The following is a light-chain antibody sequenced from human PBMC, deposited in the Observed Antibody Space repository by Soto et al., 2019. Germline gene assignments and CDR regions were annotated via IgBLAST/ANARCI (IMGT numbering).Light chain of an antibody. CDR2: KAS. CDR3: LIYTPSPCT. Sequence: DIQMTQSPSTLSASVGDRVTITCRASQSISPWLAWYQQKPGKPPNLLIYKASSLESGVPTRFSGSGSGTEFTLTISSLQSVVIATSSTLIYTPSPCTF. CDR1: QSISPW. V-gene: IGKV1-5*03. J-gene: IGKJ4*02.